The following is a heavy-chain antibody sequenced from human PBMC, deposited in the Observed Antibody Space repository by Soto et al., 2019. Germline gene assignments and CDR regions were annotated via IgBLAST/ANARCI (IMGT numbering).Heavy chain of an antibody. V-gene: IGHV4-34*01. Sequence: ASETLSFTCAVYVGSLSGYYWSWIRQPPGAGLEWIWEIYRSGGAGYNPSLQSRLTISVDRAKNEFSLQLSSVSAAYTAVYYCARQPIPGRPQLTHYCYGMEVWGPGTTVTVS. CDR1: VGSLSGYY. CDR2: IYRSGGA. D-gene: IGHD2-2*01. J-gene: IGHJ6*01. CDR3: ARQPIPGRPQLTHYCYGMEV.